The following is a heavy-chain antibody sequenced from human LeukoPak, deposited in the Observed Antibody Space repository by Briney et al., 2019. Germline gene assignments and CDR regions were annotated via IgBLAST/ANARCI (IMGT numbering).Heavy chain of an antibody. D-gene: IGHD1-26*01. CDR2: IRYDGSNK. CDR1: GFTFSSYG. Sequence: GGSLRLSCAASGFTFSSYGMHWVRQAPGKGLEWVAFIRYDGSNKYYADSVKGRFTISRDNSKNTLYLQMNSLRAEDTAVYYCAKDLLRYNGSHGDYWGQGTLVTVSS. J-gene: IGHJ4*02. V-gene: IGHV3-30*02. CDR3: AKDLLRYNGSHGDY.